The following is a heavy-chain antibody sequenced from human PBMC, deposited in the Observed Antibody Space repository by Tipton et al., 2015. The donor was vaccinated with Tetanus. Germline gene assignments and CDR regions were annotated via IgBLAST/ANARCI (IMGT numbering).Heavy chain of an antibody. J-gene: IGHJ6*02. CDR2: INHSGST. CDR3: ASFEVRGVPDYYYGMDV. CDR1: GGSFSGYY. V-gene: IGHV4-34*01. D-gene: IGHD3-10*01. Sequence: TLSLTCAVYGGSFSGYYWSWIRQPPGKGLEWIGEINHSGSTNYNPSFKSRVTISVDTSKNQFSRKLSSVTAADTAVYYCASFEVRGVPDYYYGMDVWGQGTTVTVSS.